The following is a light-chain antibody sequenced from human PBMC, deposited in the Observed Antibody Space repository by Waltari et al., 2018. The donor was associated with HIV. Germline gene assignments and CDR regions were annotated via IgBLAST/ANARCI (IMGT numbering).Light chain of an antibody. V-gene: IGKV2-30*01. CDR3: MQGTHWPWT. CDR2: KVS. Sequence: DIVMTQSPLSLPVTLGQPASISCRSSQSLVSRDGNTYLNWFQQMPGQSPRLRIYKVSYRDSGVPDRLSGSGSGTDFTLTISRVEAEDVGVYYCMQGTHWPWTFGQGTKVEIK. CDR1: QSLVSRDGNTY. J-gene: IGKJ1*01.